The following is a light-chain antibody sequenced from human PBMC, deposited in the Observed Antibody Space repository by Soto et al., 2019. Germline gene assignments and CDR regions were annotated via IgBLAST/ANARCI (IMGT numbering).Light chain of an antibody. Sequence: SYELTQPPSVSVAPGKTASITCGGNNIGSKSVHWYQQKPGQAPVLVINHDSDRPSGIPERFSGSNSGNTATLTISRVEAGDEADYYCQVWDSSSDHPVFGGGTKLTVL. CDR1: NIGSKS. J-gene: IGLJ2*01. CDR2: HDS. V-gene: IGLV3-21*04. CDR3: QVWDSSSDHPV.